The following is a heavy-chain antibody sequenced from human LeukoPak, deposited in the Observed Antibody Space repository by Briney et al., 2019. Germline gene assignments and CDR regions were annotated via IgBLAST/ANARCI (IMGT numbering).Heavy chain of an antibody. CDR1: GYTFTGYD. V-gene: IGHV1-2*02. CDR3: ARESAIAAALDY. CDR2: INPNSGGT. D-gene: IGHD6-13*01. J-gene: IGHJ4*02. Sequence: ASAKVSCKASGYTFTGYDMHWVRQAPGQELEWMGWINPNSGGTNYAQKFQGRVTMTRDTSISTAYMELSRLRSDDTAVYYCARESAIAAALDYWGQGTLVTVSS.